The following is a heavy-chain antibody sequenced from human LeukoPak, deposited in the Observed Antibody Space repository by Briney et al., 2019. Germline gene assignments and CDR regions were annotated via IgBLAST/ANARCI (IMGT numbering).Heavy chain of an antibody. CDR2: IYPGDSDT. D-gene: IGHD2-2*01. CDR1: GYSFTSYW. V-gene: IGHV5-51*01. Sequence: GESLKISCKGSGYSFTSYWIGWVRQMPGKGLEWMGIIYPGDSDTRYSPSFQGQVTISADKSISTAYLQWSSLKASDTAMYYCARRVFLVPAAHGYPAFDYWGQGTLVTVSS. CDR3: ARRVFLVPAAHGYPAFDY. J-gene: IGHJ4*02.